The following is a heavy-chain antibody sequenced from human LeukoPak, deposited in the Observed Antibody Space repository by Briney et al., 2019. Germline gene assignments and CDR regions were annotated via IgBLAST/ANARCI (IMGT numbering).Heavy chain of an antibody. V-gene: IGHV4-61*01. CDR1: GGSVSSGSHY. J-gene: IGHJ5*02. CDR2: IYYSGST. Sequence: SETLSLTCTVSGGSVSSGSHYWSWIRQPPGKGLEWIGYIYYSGSTNYNPSLESRVAISVDTPKNQFSLNLSSVTAADTAVYYCARMVSGYYELDRWGQGTLVTVSS. D-gene: IGHD3-22*01. CDR3: ARMVSGYYELDR.